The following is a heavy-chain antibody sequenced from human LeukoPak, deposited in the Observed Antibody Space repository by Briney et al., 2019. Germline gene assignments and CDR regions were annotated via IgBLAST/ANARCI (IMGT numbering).Heavy chain of an antibody. CDR1: GYTFTSYY. J-gene: IGHJ5*02. CDR3: ARIVYSSSWYSFNWFDP. D-gene: IGHD6-13*01. Sequence: ASVKVSCKASGYTFTSYYMHWVRQAPGQGLEWMGWISAYNGNTNYAQKLQGRVTMTTDTSTSTAYMELRSLRSDDTAVYYCARIVYSSSWYSFNWFDPWGQGTLVTVSS. V-gene: IGHV1-18*04. CDR2: ISAYNGNT.